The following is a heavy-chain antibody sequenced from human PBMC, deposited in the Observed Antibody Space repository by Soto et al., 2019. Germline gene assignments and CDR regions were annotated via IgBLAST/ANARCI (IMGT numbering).Heavy chain of an antibody. D-gene: IGHD3-3*01. CDR2: INACNGNT. J-gene: IGHJ4*02. CDR3: ATPGGLREWGYCDS. CDR1: GYTFTSYA. Sequence: QVQLVQSGAEVKKPGASVKVSCKASGYTFTSYAMHWVRQATGQRREWMGWINACNGNTKYSQKFQGRVTITRDTSASTAYMELSSLRCEDTAVYYCATPGGLREWGYCDSWGQGTLVTVSS. V-gene: IGHV1-3*01.